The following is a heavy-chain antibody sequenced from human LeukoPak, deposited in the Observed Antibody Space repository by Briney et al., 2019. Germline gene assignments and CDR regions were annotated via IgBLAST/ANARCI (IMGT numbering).Heavy chain of an antibody. Sequence: GGSLRLSCAASVFTSTSSDMHSVRQAPGKGGEWVGVISYDATNYYYADSVKGRFTLSKDNSKNSLYLQSNTLRDEATALYYCAKATSNYFYYFEYWGQGTLVTVSS. V-gene: IGHV3-30*18. J-gene: IGHJ4*02. CDR3: AKATSNYFYYFEY. CDR2: ISYDATNY. D-gene: IGHD2/OR15-2a*01. CDR1: VFTSTSSD.